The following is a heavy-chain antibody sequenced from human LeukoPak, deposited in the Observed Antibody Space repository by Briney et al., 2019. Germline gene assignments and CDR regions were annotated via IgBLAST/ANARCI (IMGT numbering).Heavy chain of an antibody. V-gene: IGHV3-53*01. Sequence: PGVSLRLSCAASGFTVSSNYMSWVRQAPGKGLEWVSVIYSGGSTYYADSVKGRFTISRDNSKNTLYLQMNSLRAEDTAVYYCAGPQGYCTNGVCSGDYYYGMDVWGQGTTVTVSS. CDR2: IYSGGST. CDR1: GFTVSSNY. CDR3: AGPQGYCTNGVCSGDYYYGMDV. J-gene: IGHJ6*02. D-gene: IGHD2-8*01.